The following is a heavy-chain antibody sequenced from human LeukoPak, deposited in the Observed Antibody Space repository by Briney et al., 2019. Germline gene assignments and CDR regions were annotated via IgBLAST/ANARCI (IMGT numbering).Heavy chain of an antibody. Sequence: PGGSLRLSCVGPGFTFSTYTMSWVRQSPGKGLEWVSAINNAGHTNYADSVKGRFTISRDNPKNTLYLQMNSLRAEDTAVYFCAKATPDIGWSMGAFEVWGQGTTVAVS. D-gene: IGHD6-19*01. J-gene: IGHJ3*01. CDR2: INNAGHT. CDR1: GFTFSTYT. CDR3: AKATPDIGWSMGAFEV. V-gene: IGHV3-23*01.